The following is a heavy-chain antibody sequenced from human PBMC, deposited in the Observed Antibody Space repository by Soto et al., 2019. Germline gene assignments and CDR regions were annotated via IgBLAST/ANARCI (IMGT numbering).Heavy chain of an antibody. J-gene: IGHJ4*02. Sequence: QVQLVQSGAEVKKPGASVKVSCKASGYTFTSYYMHWVRQAPGQGLEWMGIINPSGVSTSYEQKFQVRGTMTRDTSTSTAYMELSSLRSEDTAVYYCARVASGDYDHFDYWGQGTLVTVSS. CDR3: ARVASGDYDHFDY. D-gene: IGHD2-21*02. CDR2: INPSGVST. CDR1: GYTFTSYY. V-gene: IGHV1-46*03.